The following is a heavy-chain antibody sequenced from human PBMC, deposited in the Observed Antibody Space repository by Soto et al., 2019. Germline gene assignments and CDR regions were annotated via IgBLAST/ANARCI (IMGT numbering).Heavy chain of an antibody. CDR1: GFTFSGSA. J-gene: IGHJ6*02. D-gene: IGHD5-18*01. CDR2: IRSKAKSYAT. V-gene: IGHV3-73*02. CDR3: TSDTARVYYGMDV. Sequence: EVQLVESGGGLVQPGGSLKLSCAASGFTFSGSAMHWVRQASGKGLEWVGRIRSKAKSYATAYAASVKGRFTISRDDSKNTAYLQMNILKTEDTAVYYCTSDTARVYYGMDVWGQGTTVTVSS.